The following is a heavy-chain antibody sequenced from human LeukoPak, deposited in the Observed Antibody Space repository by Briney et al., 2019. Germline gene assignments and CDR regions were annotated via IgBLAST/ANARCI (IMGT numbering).Heavy chain of an antibody. CDR1: GGSISSYY. D-gene: IGHD1-7*01. Sequence: SETLSLTCTVSGGSISSYYWSWIRQPPGKGLEWIGYIYYSGSTNYNPSLKSRVTISVDTSKNQFSLELSSVTAADTAVYYCARRAHQNWNWGFDYWGQGTLVTVSS. CDR3: ARRAHQNWNWGFDY. V-gene: IGHV4-59*08. CDR2: IYYSGST. J-gene: IGHJ4*02.